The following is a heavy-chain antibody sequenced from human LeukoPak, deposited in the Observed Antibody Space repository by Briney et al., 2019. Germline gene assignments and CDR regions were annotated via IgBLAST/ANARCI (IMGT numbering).Heavy chain of an antibody. Sequence: VASVKVSCKASGYTFTSYGISWVRQAPGQGLEWMGWISAFNGNTNYAQKLQGRVTMTEDTSTDTAYMELSSLRSEDTAVYYCATAMITFGGVIDHYFDYWGQGTLVTVSS. CDR3: ATAMITFGGVIDHYFDY. J-gene: IGHJ4*02. V-gene: IGHV1-18*01. CDR1: GYTFTSYG. CDR2: ISAFNGNT. D-gene: IGHD3-16*02.